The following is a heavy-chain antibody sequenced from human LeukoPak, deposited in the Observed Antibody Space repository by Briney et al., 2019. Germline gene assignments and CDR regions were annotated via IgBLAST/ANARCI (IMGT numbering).Heavy chain of an antibody. J-gene: IGHJ4*02. D-gene: IGHD3-10*01. V-gene: IGHV4-30-2*01. CDR2: IFHTGHT. CDR3: ARGFYGSGSQFDY. CDR1: GGSISSGDYP. Sequence: PSETLSLTCTVSGGSISSGDYPWSWIRQPPGKGLEWIGYIFHTGHTSYNPSLKSRVTISVDMSKNQLSLKLRSVTAADTAVYYCARGFYGSGSQFDYWGQGTLVTVSS.